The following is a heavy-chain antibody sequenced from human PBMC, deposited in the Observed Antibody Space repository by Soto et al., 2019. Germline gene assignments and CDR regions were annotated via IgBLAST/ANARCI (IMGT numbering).Heavy chain of an antibody. Sequence: GASVKVSCKASGFTFSNYGIRWGRQAPAQGLEWMGWISAYNGNTNYAQKLQGRVTMTTDTSTSTAYMELRSLRSDDTAVYYCARESGYSGYDSPRDDWGQGTLVTVSS. CDR1: GFTFSNYG. V-gene: IGHV1-18*01. CDR2: ISAYNGNT. CDR3: ARESGYSGYDSPRDD. D-gene: IGHD5-12*01. J-gene: IGHJ4*02.